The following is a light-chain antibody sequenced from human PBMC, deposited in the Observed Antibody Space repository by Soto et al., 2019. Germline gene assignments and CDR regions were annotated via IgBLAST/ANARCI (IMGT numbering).Light chain of an antibody. V-gene: IGKV1-39*01. CDR2: GAS. J-gene: IGKJ4*01. CDR1: QSIDRY. Sequence: DIQMTQSPSSLSASVGDRVTITCRASQSIDRYLNWYQQKPGTAPKLLIFGASSLRSGVPSRFSGSGSGTDFTLTINSLQPEDFATYYCQQGSRTLTFGGGTKVDIK. CDR3: QQGSRTLT.